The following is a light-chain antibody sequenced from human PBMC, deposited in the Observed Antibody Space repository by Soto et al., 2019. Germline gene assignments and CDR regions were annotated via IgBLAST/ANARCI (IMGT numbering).Light chain of an antibody. Sequence: QSALTQPRSVSGSPGQSVTISCTGTSRDVGGYNYVSWYRQHPGKAPKLLIFEVNSRPSGVPDRFSGSKSGNTASLTVSGLQAEDESHYYCSSYAGSNTWVFGGGTQLTVL. V-gene: IGLV2-11*01. J-gene: IGLJ3*02. CDR1: SRDVGGYNY. CDR3: SSYAGSNTWV. CDR2: EVN.